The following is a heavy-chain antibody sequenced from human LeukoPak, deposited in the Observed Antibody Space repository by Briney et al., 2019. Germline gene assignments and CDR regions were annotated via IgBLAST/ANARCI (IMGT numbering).Heavy chain of an antibody. CDR2: IYSSGST. CDR3: ARGTTSSSWKY. V-gene: IGHV4-4*07. CDR1: GGSISGYY. Sequence: SETLSLTCTVSGGSISGYYWSWIRQPAGKGLEWIGRIYSSGSTNYNPSLKSRITMSIDTSKNQLSLKVSSVTAADTAVYFCARGTTSSSWKYWGQGTLVIVSS. D-gene: IGHD6-13*01. J-gene: IGHJ4*02.